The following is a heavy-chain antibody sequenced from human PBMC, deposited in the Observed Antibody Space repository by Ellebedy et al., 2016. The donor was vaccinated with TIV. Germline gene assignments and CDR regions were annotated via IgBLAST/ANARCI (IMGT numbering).Heavy chain of an antibody. CDR2: IYHSGST. D-gene: IGHD6-6*01. Sequence: MPSETLSLTCAVSGASISSSNWWIWVRQPPGKGLAWIGDIYHSGSTNYNQSLKSRVTISVDKSKNQSSLKLSSVTAADTAVYYCARGGGAGRARLFDYWGQGTLVTVSS. CDR3: ARGGGAGRARLFDY. CDR1: GASISSSNW. V-gene: IGHV4-4*02. J-gene: IGHJ4*02.